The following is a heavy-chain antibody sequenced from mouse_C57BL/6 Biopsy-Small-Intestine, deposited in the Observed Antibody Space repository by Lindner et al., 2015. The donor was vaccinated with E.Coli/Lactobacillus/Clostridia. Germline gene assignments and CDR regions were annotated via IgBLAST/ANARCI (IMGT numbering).Heavy chain of an antibody. D-gene: IGHD1-1*02. J-gene: IGHJ2*01. V-gene: IGHV1-80*01. CDR2: IYPGDGNT. Sequence: VQLQESGAELVKPGASVKMSCKTSGYAFSSFWMNWVKQRPGKGLEWIGQIYPGDGNTYYNGEFKGKATLTADISSSTAYMQLSSLTSEDSAVYFCARYGLNFDYWGQGATLTVSS. CDR1: GYAFSSFW. CDR3: ARYGLNFDY.